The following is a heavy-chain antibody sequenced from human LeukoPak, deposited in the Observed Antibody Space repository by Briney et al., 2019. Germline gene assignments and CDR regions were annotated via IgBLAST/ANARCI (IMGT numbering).Heavy chain of an antibody. Sequence: KPGGSLRLSCAASGFTFSSYSMNWVRQAPGKGLEWVSSISSSSSYIYYADSVKGRFTISRDNAKNSLYLQMNSLRAEDTAVYYCARNTYYYDSSGYESVPPYYWGQGTLVAVSS. V-gene: IGHV3-21*01. D-gene: IGHD3-22*01. J-gene: IGHJ4*02. CDR2: ISSSSSYI. CDR3: ARNTYYYDSSGYESVPPYY. CDR1: GFTFSSYS.